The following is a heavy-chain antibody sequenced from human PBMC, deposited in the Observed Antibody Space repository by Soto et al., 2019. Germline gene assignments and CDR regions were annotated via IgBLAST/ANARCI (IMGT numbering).Heavy chain of an antibody. Sequence: QVQLVESGGGVVQPGRSLRLSCAASGFTFSSYGMHWVRQAPGKGLEWVAVISYDGSNKYYADSVKGRFTISRDNSKTTLYLQVNSLRAEDTAVYYCAKEPLSSSSPDFDYWGQGTLVTVSS. V-gene: IGHV3-30*18. CDR1: GFTFSSYG. J-gene: IGHJ4*02. CDR2: ISYDGSNK. CDR3: AKEPLSSSSPDFDY. D-gene: IGHD6-13*01.